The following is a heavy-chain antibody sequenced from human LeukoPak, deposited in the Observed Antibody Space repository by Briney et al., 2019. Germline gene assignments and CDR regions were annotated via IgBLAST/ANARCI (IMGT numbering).Heavy chain of an antibody. Sequence: SVKVSCKASGGTFSSYAISWVRQAPGQGLEWMGGFIPIFGTANYAQKFQGRVTITADKSTSTAYMELSSLRSEDTAVHYCARGRYCSGGSCYPEDYWGQGTLVTVSS. D-gene: IGHD2-15*01. V-gene: IGHV1-69*06. CDR1: GGTFSSYA. CDR2: FIPIFGTA. J-gene: IGHJ4*02. CDR3: ARGRYCSGGSCYPEDY.